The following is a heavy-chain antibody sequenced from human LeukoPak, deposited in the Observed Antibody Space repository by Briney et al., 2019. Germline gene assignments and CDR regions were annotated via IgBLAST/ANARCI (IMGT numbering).Heavy chain of an antibody. Sequence: GAPVKVSCKASGYTFTSYYMHWVRQAPGQGLEWMGWINPNSGGTNYAQKFQGRVTMTRDTSISTAYMELSRLRSDDTAVYYCARMALCTNGVCYPRTYSGYAYLNFDYWGQGTLVTVSS. J-gene: IGHJ4*02. CDR2: INPNSGGT. CDR3: ARMALCTNGVCYPRTYSGYAYLNFDY. CDR1: GYTFTSYY. V-gene: IGHV1-2*02. D-gene: IGHD2-8*01.